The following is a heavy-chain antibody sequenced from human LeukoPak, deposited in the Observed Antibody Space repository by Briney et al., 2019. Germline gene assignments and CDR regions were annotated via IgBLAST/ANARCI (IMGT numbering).Heavy chain of an antibody. CDR3: ARGGSGYYPAALDY. V-gene: IGHV3-30-3*01. CDR1: GFTFSSYA. CDR2: ISYDGSNK. J-gene: IGHJ4*02. D-gene: IGHD3-3*01. Sequence: GRSLRLSCAASGFTFSSYAMHWVRQAPGKGLELVAVISYDGSNKYYADSVKGRFTISRDNSKNTLYLQMNSLRAEDTAVYYCARGGSGYYPAALDYWGQGTLVTVSS.